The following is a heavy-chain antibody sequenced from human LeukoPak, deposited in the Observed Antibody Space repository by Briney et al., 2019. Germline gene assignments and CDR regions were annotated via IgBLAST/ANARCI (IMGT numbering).Heavy chain of an antibody. Sequence: GTSVKVSCKASGFTFTSSAVQWVRQARGQRLEWIGWIVVGSGNTNYAQKFQERVTITRDMSTSTAYMELSSLRSEDTAVYYCAATGITIFGVVDYWGQGTLVTVSS. V-gene: IGHV1-58*01. J-gene: IGHJ4*02. CDR1: GFTFTSSA. CDR3: AATGITIFGVVDY. CDR2: IVVGSGNT. D-gene: IGHD3-3*01.